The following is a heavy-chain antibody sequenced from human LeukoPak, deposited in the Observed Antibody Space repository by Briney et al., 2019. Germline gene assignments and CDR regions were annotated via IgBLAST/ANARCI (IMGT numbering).Heavy chain of an antibody. J-gene: IGHJ6*02. V-gene: IGHV4-34*01. CDR1: GASFSGYY. CDR3: ARGGRITILGVVPPSILDV. Sequence: SESLSLTCAVYGASFSGYYWSWMRQPPGKGLEWIGEINHSGSTNYNPSLKSRVTISVDTSKNQFSLKLSSVTAADTAVYYCARGGRITILGVVPPSILDVWGQGTTVTVSS. D-gene: IGHD3-3*01. CDR2: INHSGST.